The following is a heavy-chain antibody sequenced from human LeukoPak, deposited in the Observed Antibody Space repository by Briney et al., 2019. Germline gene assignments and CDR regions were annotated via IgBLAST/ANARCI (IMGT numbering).Heavy chain of an antibody. Sequence: GRSLRLSCAASRFTFSSFGMHWVRQAPGKGLEWVAVISYDGRNKYYADSVKGRFTISRDNSKNTLYLQMNSLRAEDTAVYYCAKQGGGSGWYFSYWGQGTLVTVSS. CDR3: AKQGGGSGWYFSY. V-gene: IGHV3-30*18. CDR2: ISYDGRNK. J-gene: IGHJ4*02. CDR1: RFTFSSFG. D-gene: IGHD6-19*01.